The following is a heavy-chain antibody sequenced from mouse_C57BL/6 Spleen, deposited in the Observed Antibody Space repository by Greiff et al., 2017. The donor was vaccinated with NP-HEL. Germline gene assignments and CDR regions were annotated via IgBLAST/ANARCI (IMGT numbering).Heavy chain of an antibody. J-gene: IGHJ2*01. CDR2: IDPSDSYT. Sequence: QVQLQQSGAELVMPGASVKLSCKASGYTFTSYWMHWVKQRPGQGLEWIGEIDPSDSYTNYNQKFKGKSTLTVDKSSSTAYMQLSSLTSEGSAVYYCARGRMVTTPFDYWGQGTTLTVSS. CDR3: ARGRMVTTPFDY. V-gene: IGHV1-69*01. CDR1: GYTFTSYW. D-gene: IGHD2-2*01.